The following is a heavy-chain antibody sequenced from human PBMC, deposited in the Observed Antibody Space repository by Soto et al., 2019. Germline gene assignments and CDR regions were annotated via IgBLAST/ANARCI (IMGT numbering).Heavy chain of an antibody. V-gene: IGHV4-30-4*01. CDR1: GGSISRSDYY. CDR2: IYYSGST. Sequence: SETLSLTCTVSGGSISRSDYYWIWIRQPPGKGLEWIGYIYYSGSTYYNPSLKSRVTISVDTSKNQFSLKLSSVTAADTAVYYCARATIVLVPAAMVSHWFDPWGQGTLVTVS. CDR3: ARATIVLVPAAMVSHWFDP. J-gene: IGHJ5*02. D-gene: IGHD2-2*01.